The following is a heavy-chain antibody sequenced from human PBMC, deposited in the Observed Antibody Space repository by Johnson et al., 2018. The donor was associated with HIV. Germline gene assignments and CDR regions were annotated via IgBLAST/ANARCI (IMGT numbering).Heavy chain of an antibody. CDR3: AKDFGYPRPRDAFDI. J-gene: IGHJ3*02. Sequence: QVQLVESGGGVVQPGRSLRLSCAASGFTFSSYAMHWVRQAPGKGLEWVAVISYDGSIKYYADSVKGRFTISRDNSKNTLYLQMNSLRAEDTAVYYCAKDFGYPRPRDAFDIWGQGTMVTVSS. V-gene: IGHV3-30*04. CDR1: GFTFSSYA. D-gene: IGHD5-12*01. CDR2: ISYDGSIK.